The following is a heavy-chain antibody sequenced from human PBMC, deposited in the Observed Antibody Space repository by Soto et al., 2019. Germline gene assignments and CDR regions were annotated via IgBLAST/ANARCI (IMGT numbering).Heavy chain of an antibody. J-gene: IGHJ4*02. D-gene: IGHD6-13*01. Sequence: ASVKFSCKAAGYTFTNYGINWVRQAPGQVLECMGWINTYNGNTNFXXRLQGRVXXTTESSTSTAXMELRXLRSDDTAVYYCARGSSPVDFDYWRQGTLVTDSS. CDR2: INTYNGNT. CDR1: GYTFTNYG. V-gene: IGHV1-18*01. CDR3: ARGSSPVDFDY.